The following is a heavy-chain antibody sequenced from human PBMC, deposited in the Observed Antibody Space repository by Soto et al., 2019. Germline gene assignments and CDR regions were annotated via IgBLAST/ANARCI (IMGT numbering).Heavy chain of an antibody. CDR1: GYTFTSYG. Sequence: AASVKVSCKASGYTFTSYGISWVRQAPGQGLEWMGWINPNSGATNYALQFQGRVTLTRDTSISTAFMDLSSLRFDDTAVYYCARDADLLYANFYYYGLDVWGQGTTVTVSS. V-gene: IGHV1-2*02. CDR3: ARDADLLYANFYYYGLDV. J-gene: IGHJ6*02. D-gene: IGHD3-10*01. CDR2: INPNSGAT.